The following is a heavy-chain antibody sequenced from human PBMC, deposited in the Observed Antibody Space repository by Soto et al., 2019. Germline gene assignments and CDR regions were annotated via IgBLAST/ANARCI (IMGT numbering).Heavy chain of an antibody. CDR2: ISDSGTGT. CDR1: GFTFSSYA. V-gene: IGHV3-23*01. CDR3: AKDHTVVIRDAFDI. D-gene: IGHD3-22*01. J-gene: IGHJ3*02. Sequence: EVQILESGGGLVQPGGYLRLSCAASGFTFSSYAMSWVRQAPGKGLAWVSGISDSGTGTYYADSVKGRFTISRDNSKNTVYLQMKSLRAEDTAVYYCAKDHTVVIRDAFDIWGHGTMVNVSS.